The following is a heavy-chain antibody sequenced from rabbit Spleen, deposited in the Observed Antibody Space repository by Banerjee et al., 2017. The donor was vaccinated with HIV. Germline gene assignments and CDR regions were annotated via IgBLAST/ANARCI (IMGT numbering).Heavy chain of an antibody. J-gene: IGHJ4*01. V-gene: IGHV1S45*01. CDR3: VRDQAGDADYGPYYLNL. D-gene: IGHD2-1*01. CDR2: IYSGNSGST. Sequence: QEQVVESGGGLVHPEGSLTLTCTASGFSFNTTDWICWVRQAPGKGLEWIGCIYSGNSGSTYYANWAKGRFTVSKSSSTTVTLQMTSLTAADTATYFCVRDQAGDADYGPYYLNLWGPGTLVTVS. CDR1: GFSFNTTDW.